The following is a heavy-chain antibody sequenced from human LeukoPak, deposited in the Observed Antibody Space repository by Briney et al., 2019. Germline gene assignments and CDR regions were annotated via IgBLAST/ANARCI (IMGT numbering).Heavy chain of an antibody. CDR3: AMGLRLENWFDP. D-gene: IGHD5-12*01. V-gene: IGHV6-1*01. CDR2: TYYRSKWST. Sequence: SQTLSLTCAISGDSVSSTRVAWNWIRQSPSRGLEWLGRTYYRSKWSTEYAISVKGRVTIAPDTSKNLFSLQLHSVTPEDTAVYYCAMGLRLENWFDPWGQGTLVTVSS. J-gene: IGHJ5*02. CDR1: GDSVSSTRVA.